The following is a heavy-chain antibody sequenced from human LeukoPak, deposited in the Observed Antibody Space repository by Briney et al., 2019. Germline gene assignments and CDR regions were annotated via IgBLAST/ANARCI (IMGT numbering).Heavy chain of an antibody. Sequence: ASVKVSCKASGYTFTSYGISWVRQAPGQGLEWMGWISAYNGNTNYAQKLQGRVTMTTDTSTSTAYMELSSLRSEDTAVYYCARGPTYYDILTGYHAGDYYYYMDVWGKGTTVTVSS. CDR3: ARGPTYYDILTGYHAGDYYYYMDV. CDR1: GYTFTSYG. D-gene: IGHD3-9*01. CDR2: ISAYNGNT. V-gene: IGHV1-18*01. J-gene: IGHJ6*03.